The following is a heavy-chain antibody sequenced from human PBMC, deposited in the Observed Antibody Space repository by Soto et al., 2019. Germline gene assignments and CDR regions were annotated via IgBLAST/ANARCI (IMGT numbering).Heavy chain of an antibody. CDR1: GCSFSDYG. CDR2: ISQDGIRE. J-gene: IGHJ4*02. CDR3: AKDWVGGSNEYQLEY. D-gene: IGHD1-26*01. V-gene: IGHV3-30*18. Sequence: QVQLVESGGGVVQPGRSLRLSCAAGGCSFSDYGMHWVRQAPGKGLQWVAAISQDGIREHYADSVKGRFTASRDNSKKTVYLQLKCLRVEDTARYFCAKDWVGGSNEYQLEYWGQRPVVVVSS.